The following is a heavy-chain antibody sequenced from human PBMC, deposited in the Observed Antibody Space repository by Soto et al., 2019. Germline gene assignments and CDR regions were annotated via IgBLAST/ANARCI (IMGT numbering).Heavy chain of an antibody. Sequence: GESLKISCKGSGYSFTSYWIGWVRQMPGKGLEWMGIIYPGDSDTRYSPSFQGQVTISADKSISTAYLQWSSLKASDTAMYYCASSRYYYDSSGRYGMDVWGQGTTVTVSS. CDR2: IYPGDSDT. V-gene: IGHV5-51*01. CDR3: ASSRYYYDSSGRYGMDV. CDR1: GYSFTSYW. D-gene: IGHD3-22*01. J-gene: IGHJ6*02.